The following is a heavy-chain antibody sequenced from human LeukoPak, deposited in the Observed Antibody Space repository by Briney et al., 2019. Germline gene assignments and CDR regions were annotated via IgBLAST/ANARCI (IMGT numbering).Heavy chain of an antibody. CDR3: ARDEVVGEIDY. J-gene: IGHJ4*02. CDR1: GFTFSSYS. D-gene: IGHD1-26*01. CDR2: IWYDGSNK. V-gene: IGHV3-33*08. Sequence: GGSLRLSCAASGFTFSSYSMNWVRQAPGKGLEWVAVIWYDGSNKYYADSVKGRFTISRDNSKNTLYLQMNSLRAEDTAVYYCARDEVVGEIDYWGQGTLVTVSS.